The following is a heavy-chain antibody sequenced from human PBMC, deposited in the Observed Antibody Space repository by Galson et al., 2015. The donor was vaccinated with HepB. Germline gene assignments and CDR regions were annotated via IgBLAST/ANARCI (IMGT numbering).Heavy chain of an antibody. D-gene: IGHD2-2*01. CDR2: ISGSGGST. CDR1: GFTFSSYA. V-gene: IGHV3-23*01. CDR3: AKDLFDIVVVPAALWWRDAFDI. Sequence: SLRLSCAASGFTFSSYAMSWVRQAPGKGLEWVSAISGSGGSTYYADSVKGRFTISRDNSKNTLYLQMNSLRAEDTAVYYCAKDLFDIVVVPAALWWRDAFDIWGQGTMVTVSS. J-gene: IGHJ3*02.